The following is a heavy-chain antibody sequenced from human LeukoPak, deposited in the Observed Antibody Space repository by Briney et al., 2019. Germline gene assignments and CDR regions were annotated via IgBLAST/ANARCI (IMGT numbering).Heavy chain of an antibody. CDR2: TYYRSKWYN. V-gene: IGHV6-1*01. CDR3: ARDPSSSWYFDY. J-gene: IGHJ4*02. CDR1: GDSVSSNSAA. Sequence: SQTLSLTCAISGDSVSSNSAAWSWIRQSPSRGLEWLVRTYYRSKWYNDYAVSLKSRITLNPDTSKNQFSLQLNSVTPEATAVYYCARDPSSSWYFDYWGQGTLVTVSS. D-gene: IGHD6-13*01.